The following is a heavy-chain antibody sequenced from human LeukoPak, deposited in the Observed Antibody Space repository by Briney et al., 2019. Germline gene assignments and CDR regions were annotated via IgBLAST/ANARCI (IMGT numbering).Heavy chain of an antibody. D-gene: IGHD2-2*01. Sequence: GGSLRLSCVVSGFTFSNYAMSWVRQAPGKGLEWVSAISGSGGSTYHADSVRGRFTISRDNSKNTLWLQMNSLRAEDTALYYCAKSLGSNSYYHFVYWGQGTLVTVSS. V-gene: IGHV3-23*01. CDR2: ISGSGGST. J-gene: IGHJ4*02. CDR1: GFTFSNYA. CDR3: AKSLGSNSYYHFVY.